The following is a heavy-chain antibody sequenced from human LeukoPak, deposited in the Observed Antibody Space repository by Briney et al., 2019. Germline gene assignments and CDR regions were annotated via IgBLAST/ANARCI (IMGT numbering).Heavy chain of an antibody. V-gene: IGHV4-39*01. CDR2: IYYSGST. Sequence: SETLSLNCTVSGGSISSSSYYWGWIRQPPGKGLEWIGSIYYSGSTYYNPSLKSRVTISVDTSKNQFSLKLSSVTAADTAVYYCARHVSAARYYWYFDLWGRGTLVTVSS. D-gene: IGHD6-6*01. J-gene: IGHJ2*01. CDR3: ARHVSAARYYWYFDL. CDR1: GGSISSSSYY.